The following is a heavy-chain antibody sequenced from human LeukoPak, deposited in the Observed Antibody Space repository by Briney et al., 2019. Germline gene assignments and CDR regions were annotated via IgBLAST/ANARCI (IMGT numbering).Heavy chain of an antibody. J-gene: IGHJ4*02. CDR1: GFTFSDYY. CDR2: ISGSSGRT. V-gene: IGHV3-23*01. CDR3: AKPARTDYTDY. Sequence: GSLRLSCAASGFTFSDYYMSWVRQAPGKGLEWVSAISGSSGRTYYADFVKGRFTISRDNSKNTLYLQMNSLRAGDTAIYFCAKPARTDYTDYWGQGTLVTVSS. D-gene: IGHD1-14*01.